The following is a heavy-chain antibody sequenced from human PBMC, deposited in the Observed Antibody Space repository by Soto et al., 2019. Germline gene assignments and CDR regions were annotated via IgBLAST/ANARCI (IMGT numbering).Heavy chain of an antibody. Sequence: SVKVSCKASGFTFTSSAVQWVRQARGQRLEWIGWIVVGSGNTNYAQKFQERVTITRDMSTSTAYMELSSLRSEDTAVYYCAADRPPDNWNYYYYYGMDVWGQGTTVTV. J-gene: IGHJ6*02. V-gene: IGHV1-58*01. CDR1: GFTFTSSA. CDR2: IVVGSGNT. CDR3: AADRPPDNWNYYYYYGMDV. D-gene: IGHD1-20*01.